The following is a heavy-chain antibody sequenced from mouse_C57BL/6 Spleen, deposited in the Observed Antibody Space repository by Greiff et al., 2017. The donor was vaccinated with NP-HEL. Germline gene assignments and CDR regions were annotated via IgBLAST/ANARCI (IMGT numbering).Heavy chain of an antibody. V-gene: IGHV1-54*01. CDR1: GYAFTNYL. D-gene: IGHD2-5*01. CDR2: INPGSGGT. Sequence: VQLQQSGAELVRPGTSVKVSCKASGYAFTNYLIEWVKQRPGQGLEWIGVINPGSGGTNYNEKFKGKATLTADQSSSTAYMQLSSLTSEDSAVYFCAKSYYSNYFDYWGQGTTLTVSS. J-gene: IGHJ2*01. CDR3: AKSYYSNYFDY.